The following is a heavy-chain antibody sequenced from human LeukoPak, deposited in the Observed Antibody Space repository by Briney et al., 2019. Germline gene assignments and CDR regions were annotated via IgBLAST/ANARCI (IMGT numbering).Heavy chain of an antibody. CDR1: GGSISSYY. V-gene: IGHV4-59*01. Sequence: SETLSLTCTVSGGSISSYYWSWIRQPPGRGLEWIGYIYYSGSTNYNPSLKSRLTISIDTSKNQFSLKLSSVTAADTAVYYCARERASSGAWFDPWGQGILVTVS. D-gene: IGHD2-21*01. CDR3: ARERASSGAWFDP. CDR2: IYYSGST. J-gene: IGHJ5*02.